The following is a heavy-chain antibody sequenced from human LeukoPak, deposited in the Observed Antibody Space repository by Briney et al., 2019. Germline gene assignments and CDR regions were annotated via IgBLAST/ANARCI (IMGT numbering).Heavy chain of an antibody. D-gene: IGHD4-17*01. CDR2: IYSGGST. CDR3: ARDGSLTTVTTA. V-gene: IGHV3-53*01. CDR1: GFTVSSNY. Sequence: GESLRLSCAASGFTVSSNYMSWVRQAPGKGLEWVSVIYSGGSTYYADSVKGRFTISRDNSKNTLYLQMNSLRAEDTAVYYCARDGSLTTVTTAWGQGTLVTVSS. J-gene: IGHJ5*02.